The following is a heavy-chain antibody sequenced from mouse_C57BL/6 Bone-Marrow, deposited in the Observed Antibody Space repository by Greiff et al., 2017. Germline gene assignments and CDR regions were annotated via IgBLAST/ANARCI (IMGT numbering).Heavy chain of an antibody. CDR1: GYTFTNYW. D-gene: IGHD2-4*01. J-gene: IGHJ3*01. CDR2: IYPGGGYT. CDR3: ARHDDYDHLTFAY. Sequence: QVQLQQSGAELVRPGTSVKMSCKASGYTFTNYWIGWAKQRPGHGLEWIGDIYPGGGYTNYNEKFKGKATLTADKSSSAAYMQLSSLTSEDSAIYYCARHDDYDHLTFAYWGQGTLVTVSA. V-gene: IGHV1-63*01.